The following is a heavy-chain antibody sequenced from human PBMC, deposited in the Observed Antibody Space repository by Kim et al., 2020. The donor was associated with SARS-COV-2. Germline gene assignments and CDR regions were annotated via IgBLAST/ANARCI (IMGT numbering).Heavy chain of an antibody. CDR3: HASYSSSWYFNGGDAFDI. CDR1: GGTFSSYA. D-gene: IGHD6-13*01. Sequence: SVKVSCKASGGTFSSYAINWVRQAPGQGLEWMGGIIPIFGTANYAQKFQGRVTITADESTSTAYMELSSLRSEDTAVYYCHASYSSSWYFNGGDAFDIWGQGTMVTVSS. CDR2: IIPIFGTA. J-gene: IGHJ3*02. V-gene: IGHV1-69*13.